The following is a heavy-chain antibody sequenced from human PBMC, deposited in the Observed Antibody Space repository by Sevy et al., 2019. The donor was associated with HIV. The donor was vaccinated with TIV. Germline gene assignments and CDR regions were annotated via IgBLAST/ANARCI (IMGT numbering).Heavy chain of an antibody. D-gene: IGHD5-18*01. CDR3: AREGGSYGYLY. CDR1: GFTVSSNY. J-gene: IGHJ4*02. V-gene: IGHV3-66*02. CDR2: IYSGGST. Sequence: GGSLRLSCAASGFTVSSNYMSWVRQAPGKGLEWVSVIYSGGSTYYAGAVKGRLTISRDNSKNTLYVQMNSLRAEDTAVYYCAREGGSYGYLYWGQGTLVTVSS.